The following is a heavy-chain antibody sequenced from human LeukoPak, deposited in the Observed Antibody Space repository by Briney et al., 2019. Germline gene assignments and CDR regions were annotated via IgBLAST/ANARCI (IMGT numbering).Heavy chain of an antibody. Sequence: ASVKVSCKASGYTFTSYYMHWVRQAPGQGLEWMGIINPSGGSTSYAQKFQGRVTMTRDTSTSTVYMELSSLRSEDTAVYYCARVDPIVAVPAAMPVEDYWGQGTLVTVSS. CDR3: ARVDPIVAVPAAMPVEDY. V-gene: IGHV1-46*01. CDR2: INPSGGST. J-gene: IGHJ4*02. CDR1: GYTFTSYY. D-gene: IGHD2-2*01.